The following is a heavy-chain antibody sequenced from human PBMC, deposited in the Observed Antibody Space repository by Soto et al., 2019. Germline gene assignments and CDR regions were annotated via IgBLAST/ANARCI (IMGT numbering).Heavy chain of an antibody. CDR3: ARSVEGHFDY. Sequence: SETLSLTCTVSGGSMSSSSYYWGWTRQPPGKGLEWIGSIYYSGTTYYNPSLKSRVTISVDTSKNQFSLNLSSVTAADTAVYYCARSVEGHFDYWGQGTLVTVSS. V-gene: IGHV4-39*01. CDR2: IYYSGTT. J-gene: IGHJ4*02. D-gene: IGHD6-19*01. CDR1: GGSMSSSSYY.